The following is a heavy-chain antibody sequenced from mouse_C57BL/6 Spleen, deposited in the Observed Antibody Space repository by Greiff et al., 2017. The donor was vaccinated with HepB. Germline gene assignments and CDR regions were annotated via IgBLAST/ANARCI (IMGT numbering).Heavy chain of an antibody. V-gene: IGHV1-69*01. D-gene: IGHD1-1*01. Sequence: VQLQQPGAELVMPGASVKLSCKASGYTFTSYWMHWVKQRPGQGLEWIGAIDPSDSYTNYNQKFKGKSTLTVDQSSSTAYMQLSSLTSEDSAVYYCARRGVTTVVDYFDYWGQGTTLTVSS. CDR3: ARRGVTTVVDYFDY. CDR2: IDPSDSYT. J-gene: IGHJ2*01. CDR1: GYTFTSYW.